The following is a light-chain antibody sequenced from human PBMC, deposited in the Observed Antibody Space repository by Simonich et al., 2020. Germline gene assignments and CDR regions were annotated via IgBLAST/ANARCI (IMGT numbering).Light chain of an antibody. V-gene: IGKV4-1*01. Sequence: DIVMTKSPDSLAVSLGERATINCKSSQSVLYSSNNKNYLAWYQQKPEQPPKLLIYSAATRESGVPDRFSGSGSGTDFTLTISSLQAEDVAVYYCQQYYSTPYTFGQGTKLEIK. J-gene: IGKJ2*01. CDR1: QSVLYSSNNKNY. CDR2: SAA. CDR3: QQYYSTPYT.